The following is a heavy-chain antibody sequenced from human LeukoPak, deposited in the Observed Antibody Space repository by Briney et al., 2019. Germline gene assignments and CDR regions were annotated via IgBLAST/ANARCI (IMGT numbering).Heavy chain of an antibody. CDR2: IYHSGNT. J-gene: IGHJ5*02. V-gene: IGHV4-30-2*01. CDR3: AREDSSSWYGSNWFDP. CDR1: GGSISSSGYY. D-gene: IGHD6-13*01. Sequence: SQTLSLTCTVSGGSISSSGYYWGWIRQPPGKGLEWVGYIYHSGNTYYNPSLQSRVTISVDRSKNQFSLKLSSVTAADTAVYYCAREDSSSWYGSNWFDPWGQGTLVTVSS.